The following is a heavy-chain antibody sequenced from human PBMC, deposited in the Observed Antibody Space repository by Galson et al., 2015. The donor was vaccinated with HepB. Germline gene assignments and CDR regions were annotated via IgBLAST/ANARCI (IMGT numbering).Heavy chain of an antibody. Sequence: SLRLSCAASGFTFSSYAMSWVRQAPGKGLEWVSAISGSGGGTYYADSVKGRFTISRDNSKNTLYLQMNSLRAEDTAVYYCAKDSLPPLALPDYSNYGWFDPWGQGTLVTVSS. CDR2: ISGSGGGT. J-gene: IGHJ5*02. CDR1: GFTFSSYA. CDR3: AKDSLPPLALPDYSNYGWFDP. V-gene: IGHV3-23*01. D-gene: IGHD4-11*01.